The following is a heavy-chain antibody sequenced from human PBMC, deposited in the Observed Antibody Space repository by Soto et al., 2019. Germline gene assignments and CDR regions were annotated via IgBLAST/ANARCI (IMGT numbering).Heavy chain of an antibody. CDR2: ISYDGSNK. CDR1: GFTFSSYG. CDR3: AKDDFEWLDDILTGYGYYFDY. D-gene: IGHD3-9*01. Sequence: GGSLRLSCAASGFTFSSYGMHWVRQAPGKGLEWVAVISYDGSNKYYADSVKGRFTISRDNSKNTLYLQMNSLRAEDTAVYYCAKDDFEWLDDILTGYGYYFDYWGQGTLVTVSS. V-gene: IGHV3-30*18. J-gene: IGHJ4*02.